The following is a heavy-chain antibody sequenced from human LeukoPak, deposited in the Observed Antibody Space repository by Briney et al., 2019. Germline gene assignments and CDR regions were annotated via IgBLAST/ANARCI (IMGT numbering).Heavy chain of an antibody. Sequence: SETLSLTCTVSGGSIRKSSYYWGWVRQPPGKGRDWIGSIYYSGNTYSNPSLESRGTISVDTSKNQFSLKLRSVTAADTAVYYCAGPLLAERPGWYFDLWGRGTLVTVSS. V-gene: IGHV4-39*01. CDR2: IYYSGNT. D-gene: IGHD6-6*01. CDR3: AGPLLAERPGWYFDL. CDR1: GGSIRKSSYY. J-gene: IGHJ2*01.